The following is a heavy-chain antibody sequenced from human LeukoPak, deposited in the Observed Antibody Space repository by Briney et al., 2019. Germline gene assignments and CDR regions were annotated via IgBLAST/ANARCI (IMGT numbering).Heavy chain of an antibody. Sequence: SETLSLTCTVSGGSIGSYYWSWIRQPPGKGLEWIGYIYYSGGTNYNPSLKSRVTISVDTSKNQFSLKLSSVTAADTAVYYCARLGLWVDFDYWGQGTLVTVSS. V-gene: IGHV4-59*08. D-gene: IGHD5-18*01. CDR2: IYYSGGT. J-gene: IGHJ4*02. CDR1: GGSIGSYY. CDR3: ARLGLWVDFDY.